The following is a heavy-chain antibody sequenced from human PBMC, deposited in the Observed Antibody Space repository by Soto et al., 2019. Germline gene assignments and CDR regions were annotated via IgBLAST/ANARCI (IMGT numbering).Heavy chain of an antibody. J-gene: IGHJ5*02. V-gene: IGHV1-18*01. Sequence: GASVKVSCKASGYTFTSYGISWVRQAPGQGLEWMGWISAYNGNTNYAQKLQGRVTMTTDTSTSTAYMELRSLRSDDTAVYYCARDCPPYYDFWSGYYTVNWFDPWGQGTLVTVSS. CDR2: ISAYNGNT. CDR3: ARDCPPYYDFWSGYYTVNWFDP. CDR1: GYTFTSYG. D-gene: IGHD3-3*01.